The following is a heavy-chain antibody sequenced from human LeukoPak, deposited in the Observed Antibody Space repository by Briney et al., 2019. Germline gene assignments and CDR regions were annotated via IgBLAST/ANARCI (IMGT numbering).Heavy chain of an antibody. CDR3: SKGLAPTGTTHTAAGY. CDR2: IITSGGNT. CDR1: GFTFSPYA. V-gene: IGHV3-23*01. J-gene: IGHJ4*02. Sequence: GGSLRLSCTVSGFTFSPYAMSWVRQAPGKGLEWVSSIITSGGNTYYADSVKGRFTISRDNSKNPLYLQMNSLRAEDSGVYYCSKGLAPTGTTHTAAGYWGQGTLVTVSS. D-gene: IGHD1-1*01.